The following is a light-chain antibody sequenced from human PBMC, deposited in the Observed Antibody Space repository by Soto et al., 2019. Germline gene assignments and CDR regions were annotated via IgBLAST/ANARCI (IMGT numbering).Light chain of an antibody. CDR2: AAS. V-gene: IGKV1-5*01. CDR3: QQRSSWPPLT. Sequence: DFQMTQSPSTLSASLRDRVTITRRPSQNIRSRLAWFQQKPGKAPKLLIYAASSLQSGVPSRFSGSGSGTDFTLTISSLEPEDFAVYYCQQRSSWPPLTFGGGTKVDIK. CDR1: QNIRSR. J-gene: IGKJ4*01.